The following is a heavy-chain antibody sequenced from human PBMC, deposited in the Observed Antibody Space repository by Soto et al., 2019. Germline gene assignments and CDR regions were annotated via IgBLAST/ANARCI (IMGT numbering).Heavy chain of an antibody. Sequence: ASLKVSCKASGYTFTIYDINWVRQATGEGLEWMGWMNPNSGNTGYAQKFQGRVTMTRNTSISTAYMELSSLRSEDTAVYYCASYGGYIGYDYVYFDYWGQGTLVTVSS. D-gene: IGHD5-12*01. CDR3: ASYGGYIGYDYVYFDY. V-gene: IGHV1-8*01. CDR2: MNPNSGNT. CDR1: GYTFTIYD. J-gene: IGHJ4*02.